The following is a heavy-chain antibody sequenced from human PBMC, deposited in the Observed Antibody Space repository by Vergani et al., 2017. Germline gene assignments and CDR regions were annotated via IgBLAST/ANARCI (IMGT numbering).Heavy chain of an antibody. Sequence: EVQLVESGGGLVQPGRSLRLSCAASGFTFDDYAMHWVRQAPGKGLEWVSGISWNSGSIGYADSVKGRFTISRDNAKNSLYLQMNSLRAEDTALYYCAKDKGSSGWFTHYYYYGMDVWGQGP. V-gene: IGHV3-9*01. D-gene: IGHD6-19*01. CDR3: AKDKGSSGWFTHYYYYGMDV. CDR1: GFTFDDYA. J-gene: IGHJ6*02. CDR2: ISWNSGSI.